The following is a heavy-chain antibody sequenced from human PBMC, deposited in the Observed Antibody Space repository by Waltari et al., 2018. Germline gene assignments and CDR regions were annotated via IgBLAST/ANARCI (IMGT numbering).Heavy chain of an antibody. D-gene: IGHD4-17*01. J-gene: IGHJ3*02. CDR3: ASNYDYGDSHDAFDI. CDR2: IIPIFGTA. Sequence: QVQLVQSGAEVKKPGSSVKVSCQASGGTFSSYAITWCPQAPGQGREWMGGIIPIFGTANYAQKFQGRVTITADKSTSTAYMELSSLRSEDTAVYYCASNYDYGDSHDAFDIWGQGTMVTVSS. V-gene: IGHV1-69*14. CDR1: GGTFSSYA.